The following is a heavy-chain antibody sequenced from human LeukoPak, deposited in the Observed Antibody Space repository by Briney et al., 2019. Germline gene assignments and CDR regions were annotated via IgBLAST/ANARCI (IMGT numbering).Heavy chain of an antibody. CDR2: ISSSSSTI. CDR1: VMTFSSKS. D-gene: IGHD3-10*01. Sequence: GGSLRLSCVASVMTFSSKSMYWVRQAPGKGLEWVSFISSSSSTIQYTDSVEGRFTVSRDNAKNSLYLQMNSLRAEDTAVYYCVELLWNYWGQGTLVTVSS. V-gene: IGHV3-48*04. J-gene: IGHJ4*02. CDR3: VELLWNY.